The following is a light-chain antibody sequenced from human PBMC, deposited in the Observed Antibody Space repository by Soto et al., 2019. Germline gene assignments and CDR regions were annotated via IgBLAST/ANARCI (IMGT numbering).Light chain of an antibody. CDR3: QQRSNWPLT. CDR2: DAS. Sequence: EIVLTQSPATLSLSPGERATLSCRASQSVRSYLAWYQQKIGQAPRLLIYDASNRANGIPARFSGSGSGTDFTLTISSLEPEDVAVYYYQQRSNWPLTFGGGTKVEIK. CDR1: QSVRSY. V-gene: IGKV3-11*01. J-gene: IGKJ4*01.